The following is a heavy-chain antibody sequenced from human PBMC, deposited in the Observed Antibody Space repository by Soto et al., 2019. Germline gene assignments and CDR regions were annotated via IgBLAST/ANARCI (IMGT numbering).Heavy chain of an antibody. D-gene: IGHD2-2*01. Sequence: QVQLVQSGAEVKKPESSVKVSCKTSGGTFVRHVISWVRQAPGQGPEWMGKINPLFGIPNYAKKFQDRVTFDTDTDSSTAKMELSSLSSDGTDVSYCAAPACAATWCSPSHNLDPWGHGTLVPVSS. V-gene: IGHV1-69*09. J-gene: IGHJ5*02. CDR3: AAPACAATWCSPSHNLDP. CDR2: INPLFGIP. CDR1: GGTFVRHV.